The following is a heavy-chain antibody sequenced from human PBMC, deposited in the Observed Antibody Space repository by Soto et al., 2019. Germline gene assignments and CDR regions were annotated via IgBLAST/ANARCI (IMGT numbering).Heavy chain of an antibody. J-gene: IGHJ6*02. D-gene: IGHD2-21*02. CDR2: ISGSGGST. CDR3: AKVGGDAEIIDYYYYYGMDV. V-gene: IGHV3-23*01. CDR1: GFTFSSYA. Sequence: QPGGSLRLSCAASGFTFSSYAMSWVRQAPGKGLEWVSAISGSGGSTYYADSVKGRFTISRDNSKNTLYLQMNSLRAEDTAVYYCAKVGGDAEIIDYYYYYGMDVWGQGTTVTVSS.